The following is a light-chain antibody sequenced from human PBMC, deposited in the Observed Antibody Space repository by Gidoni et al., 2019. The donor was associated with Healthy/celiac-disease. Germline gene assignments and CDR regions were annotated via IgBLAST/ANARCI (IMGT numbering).Light chain of an antibody. J-gene: IGKJ1*01. CDR3: QKYNSAPRT. CDR2: AAS. CDR1: QGISNY. V-gene: IGKV1-27*01. Sequence: DIQMTQSPSSLSASVGDRVTITCRACQGISNYLAWYQQKPGKVPKLLIYAASTLQSGVPSRFRGRGSGTDFTLTISSLQPEDGGTYYCQKYNSAPRTFGQGTKVEIK.